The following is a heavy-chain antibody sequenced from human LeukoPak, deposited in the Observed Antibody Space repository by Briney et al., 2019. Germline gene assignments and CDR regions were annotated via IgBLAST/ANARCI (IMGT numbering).Heavy chain of an antibody. CDR3: ARVLVVPAANTHRPLFDY. J-gene: IGHJ4*02. CDR2: INHSGST. D-gene: IGHD2-2*01. CDR1: GGSFSGYY. Sequence: SETLSLTCAVYGGSFSGYYWSWIRQPPGKGLEWIGEINHSGSTNYNPSLKSRVTISVDTSKNQFSLKLSSVTAADTAVYYCARVLVVPAANTHRPLFDYWGQGTLVTVSS. V-gene: IGHV4-34*01.